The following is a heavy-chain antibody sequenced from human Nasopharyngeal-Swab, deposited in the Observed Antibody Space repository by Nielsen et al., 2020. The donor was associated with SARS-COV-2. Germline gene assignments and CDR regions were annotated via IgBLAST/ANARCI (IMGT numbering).Heavy chain of an antibody. CDR2: VSGDGVTT. D-gene: IGHD2-8*02. V-gene: IGHV3-64*02. CDR1: GFTFSRYW. Sequence: GGSLRLSCAASGFTFSRYWIHWVRQAPGKGLEYLSAVSGDGVTTHYADSLKGRFTISRDNSKNTVYLQLGSLTAKDMAVYFCARGTPGIPGVDYWGQGTLVTVSS. J-gene: IGHJ4*02. CDR3: ARGTPGIPGVDY.